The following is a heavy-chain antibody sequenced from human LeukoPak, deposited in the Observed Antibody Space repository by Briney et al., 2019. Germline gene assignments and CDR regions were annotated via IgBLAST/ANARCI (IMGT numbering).Heavy chain of an antibody. J-gene: IGHJ3*02. Sequence: GSLRLSCAASGFNFSNYSMNWVRQAPGKGLEWVSSISSSSSYIYYADSVKGRFTISRDNAKNSLYLQMNSLRAEDTAVYYCARDKVVVAATDAFDIWGQGTMVTVSS. CDR2: ISSSSSYI. CDR3: ARDKVVVAATDAFDI. V-gene: IGHV3-21*01. CDR1: GFNFSNYS. D-gene: IGHD2-15*01.